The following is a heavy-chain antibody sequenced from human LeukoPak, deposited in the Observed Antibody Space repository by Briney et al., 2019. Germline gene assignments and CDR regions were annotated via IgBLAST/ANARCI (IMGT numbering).Heavy chain of an antibody. CDR3: ARGRLGKGWYFDL. J-gene: IGHJ2*01. CDR1: GGSFSGYY. Sequence: SETLSLTCAVYGGSFSGYYWSWIRQPPGKGLEWIGEINHSGSTNYNPSLKSRVTISVDTSKNQFSLKLSSVTAADAAVYYCARGRLGKGWYFDLWGRGTLVTVSS. D-gene: IGHD7-27*01. V-gene: IGHV4-34*01. CDR2: INHSGST.